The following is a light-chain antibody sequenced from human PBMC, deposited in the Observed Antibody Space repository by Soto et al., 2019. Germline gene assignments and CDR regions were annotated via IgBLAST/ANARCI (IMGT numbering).Light chain of an antibody. CDR3: QQRSDWPLT. V-gene: IGKV3-11*01. CDR2: DAS. J-gene: IGKJ4*01. CDR1: QSVSSY. Sequence: DIVLTQSPSTLSFSPGERATLSCRASQSVSSYLAWYQQKPGQAPRLLIYDASNRATGIPARFSGSGSGTDFTLTISSLEPEDFAAYYCQQRSDWPLTFGGGTKVDIK.